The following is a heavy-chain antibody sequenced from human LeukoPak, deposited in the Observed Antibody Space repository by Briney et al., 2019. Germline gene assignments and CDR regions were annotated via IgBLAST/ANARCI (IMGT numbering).Heavy chain of an antibody. CDR3: AKDYYFDY. Sequence: LAGGSLRLSCAAYGFTFSSYSMGWVRQAPGKGREWVSAISGSGGSTYYADSVKGRFTISRDNSKNTLYLQMNSLRAEDKAVYYCAKDYYFDYWGQGTLVTVSS. CDR2: ISGSGGST. J-gene: IGHJ4*02. V-gene: IGHV3-23*01. CDR1: GFTFSSYS.